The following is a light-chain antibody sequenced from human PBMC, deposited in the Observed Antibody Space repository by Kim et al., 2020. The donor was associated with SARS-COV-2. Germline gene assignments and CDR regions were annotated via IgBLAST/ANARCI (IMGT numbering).Light chain of an antibody. V-gene: IGKV1-5*01. CDR1: QSISSC. Sequence: DIQMTQSPSTLSASVGDRVTITCRASQSISSCFAWYQQRPGKAPRLLIYDASNLESGVPSRFSGSGSGTEFTLTISSLQPDDLATYYCQQYDSYSYGFGQGTKLDIK. CDR3: QQYDSYSYG. CDR2: DAS. J-gene: IGKJ2*03.